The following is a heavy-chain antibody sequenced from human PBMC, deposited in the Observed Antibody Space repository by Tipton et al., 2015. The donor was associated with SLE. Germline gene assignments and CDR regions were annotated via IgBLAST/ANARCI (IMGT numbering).Heavy chain of an antibody. CDR1: GGTFRNSH. V-gene: IGHV1-69*06. Sequence: QLVQSGAEVKKPGSSVNVSCMASGGTFRNSHVNWVRQAPGQGLEWMGVIIPILGSTNFAQTFQGRITLTADKSTSTTYMELGSLTSEDTAVYYCARGGLYSDKTDRWFEPWGHGTLVTVSS. CDR2: IIPILGST. CDR3: ARGGLYSDKTDRWFEP. J-gene: IGHJ5*02. D-gene: IGHD6-13*01.